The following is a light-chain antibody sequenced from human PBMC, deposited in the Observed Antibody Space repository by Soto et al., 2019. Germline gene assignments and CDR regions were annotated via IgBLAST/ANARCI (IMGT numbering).Light chain of an antibody. CDR3: QNYNGAPWT. V-gene: IGKV1-27*01. CDR2: AAS. CDR1: QDLSNY. J-gene: IGKJ1*01. Sequence: DIQMTQSPSSLSASVGDRVTITCRASQDLSNYLAWYQQKPGKVPKLLIYAASTLHSGVPSRFSGSGSGTDFTLTISGLQPEDVANYYCQNYNGAPWTFDQGTKVEIE.